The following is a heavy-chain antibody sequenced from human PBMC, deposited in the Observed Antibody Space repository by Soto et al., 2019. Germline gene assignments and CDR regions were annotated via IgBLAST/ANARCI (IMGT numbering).Heavy chain of an antibody. CDR2: IYSSGST. Sequence: PSETLSLTCTVSGDLFNQYDWSWIRQPPGKGLEWIGNIYSSGSTNYNPSLKSRVTISLGASKDQFSLKLGSVTAADTAVYYCARERIWFGESDYYYDYWGQGALVTVS. D-gene: IGHD3-10*01. CDR3: ARERIWFGESDYYYDY. V-gene: IGHV4-59*01. J-gene: IGHJ4*02. CDR1: GDLFNQYD.